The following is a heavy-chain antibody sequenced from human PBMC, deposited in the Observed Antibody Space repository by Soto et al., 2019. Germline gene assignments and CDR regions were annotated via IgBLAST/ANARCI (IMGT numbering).Heavy chain of an antibody. CDR1: GFTCSSFE. J-gene: IGHJ4*02. Sequence: EVQLVESGGGLIQPGGSLRLSCAASGFTCSSFEMNWVRQAPGKGLEWVSDIGSSGTAIYYADSLKGRFTISRDNAKNSLYLQMNSLRVEDTAVYYCTTSATMIYWCQGTLVTVSS. V-gene: IGHV3-48*03. CDR2: IGSSGTAI. CDR3: TTSATMIY. D-gene: IGHD3-16*01.